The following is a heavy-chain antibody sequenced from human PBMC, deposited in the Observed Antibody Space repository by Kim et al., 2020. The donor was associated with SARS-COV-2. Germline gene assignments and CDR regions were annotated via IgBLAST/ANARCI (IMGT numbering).Heavy chain of an antibody. D-gene: IGHD3-22*01. CDR3: ARDWPYYYDTSGYYPIDY. V-gene: IGHV3-11*06. J-gene: IGHJ4*02. Sequence: KGRFTISRDNAKNSLYLQMNSLRAEDTAVYYCARDWPYYYDTSGYYPIDYWGQGTLVTVSS.